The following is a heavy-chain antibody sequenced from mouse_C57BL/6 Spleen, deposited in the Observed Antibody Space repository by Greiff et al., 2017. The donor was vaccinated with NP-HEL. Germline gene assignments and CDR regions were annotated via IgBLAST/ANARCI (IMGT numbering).Heavy chain of an antibody. CDR1: GYTFTSYW. J-gene: IGHJ3*01. D-gene: IGHD2-12*01. CDR3: ARGEASYSYYPWFAY. V-gene: IGHV1-69*01. Sequence: VQLQQSGAELVMPGASVKLSCKASGYTFTSYWMHWVKQRPGQGLEWIGEIDPSDSDTNYNQKFKGKSTLTVDKSSSTAYMQLSSLTSEDSAVYYCARGEASYSYYPWFAYWGQGTLVTVSA. CDR2: IDPSDSDT.